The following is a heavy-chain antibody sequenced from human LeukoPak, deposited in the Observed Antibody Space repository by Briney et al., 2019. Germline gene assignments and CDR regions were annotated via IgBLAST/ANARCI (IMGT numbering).Heavy chain of an antibody. CDR3: AKDSSGGYGTDFDY. CDR1: GSTFDDYA. CDR2: ISWNSGSI. Sequence: GGSLRLSCAASGSTFDDYAMHWVRQAPGKGLEWVSGISWNSGSIGYADSVKGRFTISRDNAKNSLYLQMNSLRAEDTALYYCAKDSSGGYGTDFDYWGQGTLVTVSS. V-gene: IGHV3-9*01. J-gene: IGHJ4*02. D-gene: IGHD5-12*01.